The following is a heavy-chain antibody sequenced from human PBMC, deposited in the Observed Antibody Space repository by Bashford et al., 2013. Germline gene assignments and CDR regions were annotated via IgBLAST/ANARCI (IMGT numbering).Heavy chain of an antibody. CDR2: IYTSGST. D-gene: IGHD3-22*01. CDR3: ASTITMIVGRNVRYGMDV. CDR1: GGSISSGSYY. Sequence: SETLSLTCTVSGGSISSGSYYWSWIRQPAGKGLEWIGRIYTSGSTNYNPSLKSRVTMSVDTSKNQFSLKLSSVTAADTAVYYCASTITMIVGRNVRYGMDVWGQGTTVTVSS. J-gene: IGHJ6*02. V-gene: IGHV4-61*02.